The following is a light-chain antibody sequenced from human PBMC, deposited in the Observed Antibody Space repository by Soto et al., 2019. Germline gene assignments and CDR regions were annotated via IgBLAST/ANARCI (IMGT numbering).Light chain of an antibody. Sequence: SVLTQPASVSGSPGQSIIISCTGTSSDVGGYDYVSWYQHHPGKAPKLIICDVSDRPSGVSNRFSGSKSGNTASLTISGLQAEDEGDYYCSSYTTSSTPCVFGNGTKVTVL. CDR1: SSDVGGYDY. J-gene: IGLJ1*01. CDR2: DVS. CDR3: SSYTTSSTPCV. V-gene: IGLV2-14*03.